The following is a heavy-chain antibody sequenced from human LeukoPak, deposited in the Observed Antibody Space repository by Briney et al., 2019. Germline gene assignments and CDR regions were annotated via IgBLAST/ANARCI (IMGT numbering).Heavy chain of an antibody. CDR1: GFTFSSYA. CDR3: ARDSLDAFDI. CDR2: ISYDGSNK. Sequence: GGSLRLSCAASGFTFSSYAMHWVRQAPSKGLEWVAVISYDGSNKYYADSVKGRFTISRDNSKNTLYLQMNSLRAEDTAVYYCARDSLDAFDIWGQGTMVTVSS. J-gene: IGHJ3*02. V-gene: IGHV3-30-3*01.